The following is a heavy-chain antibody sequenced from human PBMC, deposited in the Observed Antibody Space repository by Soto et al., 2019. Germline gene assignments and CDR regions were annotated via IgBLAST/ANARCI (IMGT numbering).Heavy chain of an antibody. D-gene: IGHD2-21*02. CDR3: ARGGDWQFDY. CDR2: IHHSGRT. CDR1: GDSISSDEW. J-gene: IGHJ4*02. Sequence: QVQLQESGPGLVKPSGTLSLTCAVSGDSISSDEWWSWVRQPPGKGLEWIGEIHHSGRTNYNPSLKSRVTILVNKSKNQVSLELSSMTAADTAVYYCARGGDWQFDYWGQGTLVTVSS. V-gene: IGHV4-4*02.